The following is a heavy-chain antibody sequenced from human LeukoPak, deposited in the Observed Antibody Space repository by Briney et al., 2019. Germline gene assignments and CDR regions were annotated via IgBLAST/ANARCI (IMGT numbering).Heavy chain of an antibody. D-gene: IGHD6-19*01. Sequence: GGSLRLSCAASGFTFSSYEMNWVRQAPGKGLEWVSSISSSSSYIYYADSVKGRFTISRDNAKNSLHLQMNSLRAEDTAVYYCAGDKTTGGWYEFDYWGQGTLVTVSS. J-gene: IGHJ4*02. CDR3: AGDKTTGGWYEFDY. CDR1: GFTFSSYE. CDR2: ISSSSSYI. V-gene: IGHV3-21*04.